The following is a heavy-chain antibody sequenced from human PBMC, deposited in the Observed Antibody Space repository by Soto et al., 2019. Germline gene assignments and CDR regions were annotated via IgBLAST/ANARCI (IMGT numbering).Heavy chain of an antibody. D-gene: IGHD1-26*01. Sequence: GGSLRLSCAASGFTFSSYGMHWVRQAPGKGLEWVAVISYDGSNKYYADSVKGRFTISRDNSKNTLYLQMNSLRAEDTAVYYCARSSSSGDAGRWYFDYWGQGTLVTVSS. V-gene: IGHV3-30*03. J-gene: IGHJ4*02. CDR2: ISYDGSNK. CDR3: ARSSSSGDAGRWYFDY. CDR1: GFTFSSYG.